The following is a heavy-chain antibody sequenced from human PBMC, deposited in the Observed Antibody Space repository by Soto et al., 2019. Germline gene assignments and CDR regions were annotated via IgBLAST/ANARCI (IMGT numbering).Heavy chain of an antibody. CDR3: ERHLGHSSRYFDY. J-gene: IGHJ4*02. V-gene: IGHV3-30-3*01. CDR2: ISYDGSNK. CDR1: GFTFSSYA. D-gene: IGHD6-13*01. Sequence: PGGSLRLSCAASGFTFSSYAMHWVRQAPGKGLEWVAVISYDGSNKYYADSVKGRFTISRDNSKNTLYLQMNSLRAEDTAVYYCERHLGHSSRYFDYWGQGTLVTVSS.